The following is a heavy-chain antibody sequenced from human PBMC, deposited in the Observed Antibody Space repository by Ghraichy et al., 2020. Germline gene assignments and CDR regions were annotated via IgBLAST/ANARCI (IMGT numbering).Heavy chain of an antibody. J-gene: IGHJ4*02. CDR1: GFTFSSFG. V-gene: IGHV3-30*18. Sequence: GESLNISCAASGFTFSSFGMHWVRQAPGKGLEWVAVISYDGSNKYYGDSVKGRVTISRDNSKNTLFLQMNSLRADDTAVYYCAKGNHLEWLLYWGQGTLVTVSS. D-gene: IGHD3-3*01. CDR3: AKGNHLEWLLY. CDR2: ISYDGSNK.